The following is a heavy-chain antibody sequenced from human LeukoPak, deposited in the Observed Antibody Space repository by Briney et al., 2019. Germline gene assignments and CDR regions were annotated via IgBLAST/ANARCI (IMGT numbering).Heavy chain of an antibody. CDR2: MNPNSGGT. D-gene: IGHD2-2*01. Sequence: ASVKVSCKASGYTFTDYYVHWVRQAPGQGLEWMGWMNPNSGGTNYAQRFQGRVTMTSDTSISTAYMELTRLRFDDTAVFYCATSRGGTSFDYWGQGTLVTVSS. CDR3: ATSRGGTSFDY. V-gene: IGHV1-2*02. CDR1: GYTFTDYY. J-gene: IGHJ4*02.